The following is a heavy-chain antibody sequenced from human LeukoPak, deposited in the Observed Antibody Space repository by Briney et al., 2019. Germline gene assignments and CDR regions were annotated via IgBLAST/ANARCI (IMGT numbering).Heavy chain of an antibody. Sequence: PSQTLSLTCTVSGGSISSGSYYWSWIRPPARKGLEWIGRIYTSGSTNHNPSLNSRVTISADTSKHQFSLKLSSVTAADTAVYYCARTKEYTTSSFDYWGQGTLVTVSS. V-gene: IGHV4-61*02. CDR2: IYTSGST. J-gene: IGHJ4*02. CDR1: GGSISSGSYY. CDR3: ARTKEYTTSSFDY. D-gene: IGHD6-6*01.